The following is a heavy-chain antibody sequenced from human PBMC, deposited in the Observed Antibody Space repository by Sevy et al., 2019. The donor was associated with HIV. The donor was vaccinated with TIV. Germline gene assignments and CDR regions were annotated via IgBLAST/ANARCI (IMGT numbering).Heavy chain of an antibody. CDR3: AMAGGWGNINHSNQILDI. J-gene: IGHJ3*02. D-gene: IGHD3-16*01. CDR2: IDQDGSDK. V-gene: IGHV3-7*01. CDR1: EFIFTGYW. Sequence: GGSLRLSCAASEFIFTGYWMNWVRQAPGKGLEWVANIDQDGSDKRYVDSVRGRFTISRDNANNFLYLQMSSLRADDTAVYYCAMAGGWGNINHSNQILDIWGHGTKVTVSS.